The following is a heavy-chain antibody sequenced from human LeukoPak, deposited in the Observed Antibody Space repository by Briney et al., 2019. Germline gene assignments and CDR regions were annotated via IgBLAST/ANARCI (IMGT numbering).Heavy chain of an antibody. CDR2: IASDGRDK. CDR1: GFIFSNYG. CDR3: AKDGQIAAAAYYFDY. J-gene: IGHJ4*02. V-gene: IGHV3-30*18. D-gene: IGHD6-13*01. Sequence: PGGSLRLSCAASGFIFSNYGMSWVRQAPGKGLEWVAVIASDGRDKKYADSVKGRFTISRENSKNTLYLQMNSLRAEDTAVYYCAKDGQIAAAAYYFDYWGQGTLVTVSS.